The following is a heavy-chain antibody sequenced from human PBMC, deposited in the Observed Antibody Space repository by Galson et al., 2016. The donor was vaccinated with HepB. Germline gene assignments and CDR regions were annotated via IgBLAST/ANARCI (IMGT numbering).Heavy chain of an antibody. CDR1: GFTFSTYT. J-gene: IGHJ4*02. D-gene: IGHD3-16*01. CDR2: ISSSSADI. Sequence: SLRLSCAASGFTFSTYTMNWVRQAPGKGLEWVAKISSSSADIFYADSVKGRFTISRNNAKNSLYLQMKSLRDEDTAVYFCARTSYSYDTSDYREAIYFDYWGQGTLVSVAS. CDR3: ARTSYSYDTSDYREAIYFDY. V-gene: IGHV3-48*02.